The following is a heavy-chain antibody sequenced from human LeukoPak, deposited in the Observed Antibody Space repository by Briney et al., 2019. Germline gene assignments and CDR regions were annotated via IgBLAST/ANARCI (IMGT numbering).Heavy chain of an antibody. CDR1: GYTFTGYY. D-gene: IGHD2-2*01. J-gene: IGHJ4*02. CDR2: INPNSGGT. CDR3: ATGSEYQLPPFDY. Sequence: ASVKVSCKASGYTFTGYYMHWVRQAPGQGLEWMGRINPNSGGTNYAQKFQGRVTMTRDTSISTAYMELSRLRSDDTAVYYCATGSEYQLPPFDYWGQGTLVTVSS. V-gene: IGHV1-2*06.